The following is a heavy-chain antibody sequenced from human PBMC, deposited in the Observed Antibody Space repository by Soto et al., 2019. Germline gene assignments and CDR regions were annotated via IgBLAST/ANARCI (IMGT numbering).Heavy chain of an antibody. J-gene: IGHJ6*03. Sequence: SETLSLTCAVYGGSFSGYYWSWIRQPPGKGLEWIGEINHSGSTNYNPSLKSRVTISVDTSKNQFSLKLSSVTAADTAVYYCARDAIGYCSGGSCQYYYYMDVWGKGTTVTVSS. CDR3: ARDAIGYCSGGSCQYYYYMDV. CDR2: INHSGST. CDR1: GGSFSGYY. D-gene: IGHD2-15*01. V-gene: IGHV4-34*01.